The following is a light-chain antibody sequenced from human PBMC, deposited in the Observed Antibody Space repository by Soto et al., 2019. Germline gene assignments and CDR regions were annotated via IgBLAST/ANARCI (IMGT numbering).Light chain of an antibody. CDR2: EVS. CDR3: SSYTSSSTLDVV. Sequence: QSALTQPASVSGSPGQSITISCTGTTSDVGGYDYVSWYQHHAGKAPKLLLFEVSNRPSGVSTRFSGSKSGNTASLTISGLQAEDEADYYCSSYTSSSTLDVVFGGGTKVTVL. J-gene: IGLJ2*01. CDR1: TSDVGGYDY. V-gene: IGLV2-14*01.